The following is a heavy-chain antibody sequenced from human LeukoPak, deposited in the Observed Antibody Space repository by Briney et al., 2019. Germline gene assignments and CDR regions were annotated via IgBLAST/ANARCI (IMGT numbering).Heavy chain of an antibody. V-gene: IGHV4-4*07. CDR1: GGSISSYY. Sequence: SETLSLTCTVSGGSISSYYWSWIRQPAGKGLEWIGRIYTSGSTNYNPSLKSRVTMSVDTSKNQFSPKLSSVTAADTAVYYCAREVAVATPNWFDPWGQGTLVTVSS. CDR2: IYTSGST. J-gene: IGHJ5*02. D-gene: IGHD6-19*01. CDR3: AREVAVATPNWFDP.